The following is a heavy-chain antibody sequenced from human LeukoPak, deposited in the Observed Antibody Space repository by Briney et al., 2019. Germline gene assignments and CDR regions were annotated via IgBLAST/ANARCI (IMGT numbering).Heavy chain of an antibody. J-gene: IGHJ6*03. CDR2: IYYSGST. D-gene: IGHD2-2*01. CDR3: ARGLESCSSTSCYFGYYYYYMDV. Sequence: PSETLSLTCTVSGGSISSSSYYWGWIRQPPGKGLEWIGSIYYSGSTYYNPSLKSRVTISVDTSKNQFSLKLSSVTAADTAVYYCARGLESCSSTSCYFGYYYYYMDVWGKGTTVTVSS. V-gene: IGHV4-39*07. CDR1: GGSISSSSYY.